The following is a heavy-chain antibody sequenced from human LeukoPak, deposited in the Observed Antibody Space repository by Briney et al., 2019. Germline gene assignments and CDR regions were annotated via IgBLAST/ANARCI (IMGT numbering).Heavy chain of an antibody. D-gene: IGHD3-3*01. CDR1: GFTFSSYW. J-gene: IGHJ6*03. V-gene: IGHV3-7*01. CDR3: ARLDDFWSGYWGNYYYYMDV. Sequence: GGSLRLSCAASGFTFSSYWMSWVRQAPGKGLEWVANIKQDGSEKYYVDSVKGRFTISRDNAKNSLYLQMNSLRAEDTAMYYCARLDDFWSGYWGNYYYYMDVWGKGTTVTVSS. CDR2: IKQDGSEK.